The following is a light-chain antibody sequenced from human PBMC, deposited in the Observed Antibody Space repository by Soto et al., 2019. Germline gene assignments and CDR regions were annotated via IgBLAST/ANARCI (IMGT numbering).Light chain of an antibody. CDR2: GAS. J-gene: IGKJ2*01. CDR3: QQCNDWPHT. Sequence: EIVMTQSPGTLFVSPGERATLSCRASQSVSSNLAWYQKKPGQAPRPLIYGASTRATGIPARFSGRGSGTEFTLTISSLQSEDCAVYYCQQCNDWPHTFGQGTKLEIK. CDR1: QSVSSN. V-gene: IGKV3-15*01.